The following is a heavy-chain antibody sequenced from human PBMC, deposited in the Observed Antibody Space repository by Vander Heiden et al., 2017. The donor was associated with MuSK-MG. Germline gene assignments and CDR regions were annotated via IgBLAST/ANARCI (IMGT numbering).Heavy chain of an antibody. D-gene: IGHD5-18*01. Sequence: EVQLVASGGGLVKPGGSLRLSCAASGSPFSSYGMNWGRQAPGKGLEGVSSISSSSSYIYYADSVKGRFTISRDNAKNSLYLQMNSLRAEDTAVYYCARAHTAMVEADAFDIWGQGTMVTVSS. V-gene: IGHV3-21*01. J-gene: IGHJ3*02. CDR2: ISSSSSYI. CDR1: GSPFSSYG. CDR3: ARAHTAMVEADAFDI.